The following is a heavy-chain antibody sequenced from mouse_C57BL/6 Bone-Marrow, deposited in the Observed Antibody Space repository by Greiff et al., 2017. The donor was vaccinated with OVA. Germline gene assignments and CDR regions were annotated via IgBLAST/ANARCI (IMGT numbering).Heavy chain of an antibody. V-gene: IGHV1-5*01. CDR3: TRPHYYGSTYYFDY. CDR1: GYTFTSYW. Sequence: EVQLQQSGTVLARPGASVKMSCKTSGYTFTSYWMHWVKQRPGQGLEWIGAIYPGNSDTSYNQKFKGKAKLTAVTSASTAYMELSSLTNEDSAVYYCTRPHYYGSTYYFDYWGQGTTLTVSS. J-gene: IGHJ2*01. D-gene: IGHD1-1*01. CDR2: IYPGNSDT.